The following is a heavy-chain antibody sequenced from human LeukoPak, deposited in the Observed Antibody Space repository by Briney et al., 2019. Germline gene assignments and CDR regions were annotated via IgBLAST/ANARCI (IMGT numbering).Heavy chain of an antibody. D-gene: IGHD6-13*01. CDR2: IYPGDSDT. CDR3: ARLTAAPNTPRWGPDY. Sequence: GESLKISCKGSGYSFTSYWIGWVRQMPGKGLEWMGIIYPGDSDTRYSPSFQGQVTISADKSISTAYLQWSSLKAADTAMYYCARLTAAPNTPRWGPDYWGQGTLVTVSS. J-gene: IGHJ4*02. CDR1: GYSFTSYW. V-gene: IGHV5-51*01.